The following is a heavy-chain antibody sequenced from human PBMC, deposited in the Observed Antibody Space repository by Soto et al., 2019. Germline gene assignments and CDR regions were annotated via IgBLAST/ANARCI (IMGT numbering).Heavy chain of an antibody. J-gene: IGHJ6*03. CDR1: GYSFTSYW. CDR2: IYPGDSDT. D-gene: IGHD2-15*01. V-gene: IGHV5-51*01. Sequence: GESLKISCKGSGYSFTSYWIGWVRQMPGKGLEWMGIIYPGDSDTRYSPSFQGQVTISADKSISTAYLQWSSLKASDTAMYYCARRALCSGGSCYYYYYMDVWGKGTTVTVSS. CDR3: ARRALCSGGSCYYYYYMDV.